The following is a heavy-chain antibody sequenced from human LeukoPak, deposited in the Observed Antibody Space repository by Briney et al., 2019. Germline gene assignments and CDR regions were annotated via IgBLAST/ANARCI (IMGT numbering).Heavy chain of an antibody. J-gene: IGHJ4*02. CDR2: ISSSGSTI. CDR1: GFTFSSYA. Sequence: GGSLRLPCAASGFTFSSYAMSWVRQAPGKGLEWVSAISSSGSTIYYADSVKGRFTISRDNAKNSLYLQMNSLRAEDTAVYYCARSNFRYYDSSGYYPNTNFDYWGQGTLVTVSS. CDR3: ARSNFRYYDSSGYYPNTNFDY. D-gene: IGHD3-22*01. V-gene: IGHV3-21*04.